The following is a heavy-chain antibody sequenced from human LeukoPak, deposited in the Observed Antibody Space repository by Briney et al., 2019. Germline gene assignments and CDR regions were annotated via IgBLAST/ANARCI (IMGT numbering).Heavy chain of an antibody. CDR1: GFTVSSNF. D-gene: IGHD4-17*01. CDR3: ARDRSYGDFAWGY. J-gene: IGHJ4*02. CDR2: ISSGRTT. Sequence: GGSLRLSCAASGFTVSSNFMTWVRQAPGKGLEWVSVISSGRTTYYADSVKGRFTISRHISKNTVYLQMNSLRAEDTAVYYCARDRSYGDFAWGYWGQGTLVTVSS. V-gene: IGHV3-53*04.